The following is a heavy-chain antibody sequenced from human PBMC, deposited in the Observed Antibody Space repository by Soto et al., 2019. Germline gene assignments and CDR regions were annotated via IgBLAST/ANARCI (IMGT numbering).Heavy chain of an antibody. Sequence: SETLSLTCTVSGGSISSYYWSWIRQPPGKGLEWIGYIYYSGSTNYNPSLKSRVTISVDTSKNQFSLKLSSVTAADTAVYYCATQTPRVYYFDYWGQGTLVTVSS. CDR2: IYYSGST. CDR1: GGSISSYY. V-gene: IGHV4-59*01. D-gene: IGHD2-8*01. J-gene: IGHJ4*02. CDR3: ATQTPRVYYFDY.